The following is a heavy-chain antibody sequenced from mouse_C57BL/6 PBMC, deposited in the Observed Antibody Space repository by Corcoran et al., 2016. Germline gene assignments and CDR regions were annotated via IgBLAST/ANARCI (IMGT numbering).Heavy chain of an antibody. J-gene: IGHJ3*01. V-gene: IGHV9-3*01. CDR2: INTYSGVP. Sequence: QIQLVQSGPELKKPGETVKISCKASGYTFTTYGMSWVKQAPGKGLKWMGWINTYSGVPTYADDFKGRFAFSLETSASTAYLQINNLKNEDTATYFCARTRIFAYWGQGTLVTVSA. CDR1: GYTFTTYG. CDR3: ARTRIFAY.